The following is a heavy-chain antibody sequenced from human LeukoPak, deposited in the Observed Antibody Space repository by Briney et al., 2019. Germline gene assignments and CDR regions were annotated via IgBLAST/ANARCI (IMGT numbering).Heavy chain of an antibody. J-gene: IGHJ6*03. CDR1: GYTFTGYY. CDR3: ARSHYHGSGIDYYYMDV. CDR2: INPNSGGT. Sequence: GASVKVSCKASGYTFTGYYMHWVRQAPGQGLEWMGWINPNSGGTNYAQKFQGRVTMTRDTSISTAYMELRSLRSDDTAVYYCARSHYHGSGIDYYYMDVWGKGTTVTVSS. V-gene: IGHV1-2*02. D-gene: IGHD3-10*01.